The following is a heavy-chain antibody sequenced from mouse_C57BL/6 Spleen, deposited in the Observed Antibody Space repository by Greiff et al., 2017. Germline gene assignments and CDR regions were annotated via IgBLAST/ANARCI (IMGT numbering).Heavy chain of an antibody. CDR2: IYPGNSDT. J-gene: IGHJ2*01. D-gene: IGHD2-5*01. V-gene: IGHV1-5*01. CDR3: TRHYSNGYYFDD. CDR1: GYTFTSYW. Sequence: EVQRVESGTVLARPGASVKMSCKTSGYTFTSYWMHWVKQRPGQGLEWIGAIYPGNSDTSYNQKFKGKAKLTAVTSASTAYMELSSLTNEDSAVYYCTRHYSNGYYFDDWGQGTTLTVSS.